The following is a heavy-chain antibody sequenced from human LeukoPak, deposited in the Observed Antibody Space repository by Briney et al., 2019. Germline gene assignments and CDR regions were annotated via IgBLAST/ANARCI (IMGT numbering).Heavy chain of an antibody. CDR3: ARDYGSGVRWYFGY. CDR1: GYTFTGYY. Sequence: GASVKVSCKASGYTFTGYYMHWVRQAPGQGLEWMGWINPNSGGTNYAQKFQGRVTMTRDTSISTAYMELSRLRSDDTAVYYCARDYGSGVRWYFGYWGQGTLVTVSS. CDR2: INPNSGGT. D-gene: IGHD3-10*01. V-gene: IGHV1-2*02. J-gene: IGHJ4*02.